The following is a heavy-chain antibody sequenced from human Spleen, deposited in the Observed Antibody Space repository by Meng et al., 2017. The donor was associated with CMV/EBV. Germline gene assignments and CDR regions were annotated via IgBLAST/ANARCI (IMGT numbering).Heavy chain of an antibody. J-gene: IGHJ6*02. D-gene: IGHD6-19*01. CDR3: ARGRRIAVAAFPDYYYGMDV. V-gene: IGHV1-69*05. Sequence: SVKVSCKASGGTFSSYAISWVRQAPGQGLEWMGGIIPIFGTANDAQKFQGRVTITTDESTSTAYMELSSLRSEDTAVYYCARGRRIAVAAFPDYYYGMDVWGQGTTVTVSS. CDR2: IIPIFGTA. CDR1: GGTFSSYA.